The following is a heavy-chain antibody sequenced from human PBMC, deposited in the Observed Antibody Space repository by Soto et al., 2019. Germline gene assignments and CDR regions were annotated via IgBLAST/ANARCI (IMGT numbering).Heavy chain of an antibody. V-gene: IGHV4-34*01. Sequence: SETLSLTCAAHNGSFTDYFWTWIRQSPGRGLEWIGEINHRGGATYNPSLRSRVTISIDTSKNQFSLKLSSVTAADTAVYYCARGVAAAGTCFDYWGQGTLVTVSS. D-gene: IGHD6-13*01. CDR1: NGSFTDYF. CDR3: ARGVAAAGTCFDY. J-gene: IGHJ4*02. CDR2: INHRGGA.